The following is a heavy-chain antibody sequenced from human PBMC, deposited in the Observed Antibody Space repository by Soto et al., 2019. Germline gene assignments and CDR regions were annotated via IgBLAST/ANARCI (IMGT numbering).Heavy chain of an antibody. CDR2: INPSGGST. V-gene: IGHV1-46*01. CDR1: GYTFTSCY. D-gene: IGHD3-3*01. Sequence: GASVKVSCKASGYTFTSCYMHWVRQAPGQGLEWMGIINPSGGSTSYAQKFQGRVTMTRDTSTSTVYMELSSLRSEDTAGYYCARERITTFGVDTFYYYYGMDVWGQGTTVTVSS. CDR3: ARERITTFGVDTFYYYYGMDV. J-gene: IGHJ6*02.